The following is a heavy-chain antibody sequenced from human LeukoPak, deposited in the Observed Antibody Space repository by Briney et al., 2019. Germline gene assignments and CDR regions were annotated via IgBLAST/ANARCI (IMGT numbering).Heavy chain of an antibody. CDR2: IRYDGSNN. J-gene: IGHJ4*02. D-gene: IGHD6-13*01. CDR3: AKDKSSSSKNFDY. V-gene: IGHV3-30*02. CDR1: GFTFSSCG. Sequence: PGGSLRLSCAASGFTFSSCGMHWVRQAPGKGLEWVAFIRYDGSNNYYEDSVKGRFTISRDNSKNTLYLQMNSLRAEDTAVYYCAKDKSSSSKNFDYWGQGPLVTVSS.